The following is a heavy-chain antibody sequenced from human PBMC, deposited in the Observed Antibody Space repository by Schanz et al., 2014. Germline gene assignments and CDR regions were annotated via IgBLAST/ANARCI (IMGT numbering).Heavy chain of an antibody. CDR2: INLSGGST. D-gene: IGHD5-12*01. CDR3: ARGGGPEDVFDI. V-gene: IGHV1-46*01. Sequence: QVHLVQSGAEVKKPGASVKVSCKASGYTFTSYGITWVRQAPGQGLEWMGIINLSGGSTNNAQKFQGRLTMTRDTSTSTVYMDLRSLRSDDTAVYYCARGGGPEDVFDIWGQGTIITVSS. J-gene: IGHJ3*02. CDR1: GYTFTSYG.